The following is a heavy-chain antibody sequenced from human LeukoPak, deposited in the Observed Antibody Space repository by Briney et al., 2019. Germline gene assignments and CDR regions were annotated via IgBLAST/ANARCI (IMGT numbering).Heavy chain of an antibody. CDR1: GFTFCSLD. Sequence: GVSVTLSCAASGFTFCSLDMMWVPQAQGGGLVWFSYFSGSGGSTYYAGSGKGRFTSSRDKSKNTLYLQMNSLRAEDTGVYYCAKAAYTIFGVVITYDYWGQGTLVTVSS. CDR2: FSGSGGST. V-gene: IGHV3-23*01. CDR3: AKAAYTIFGVVITYDY. J-gene: IGHJ4*02. D-gene: IGHD3-3*01.